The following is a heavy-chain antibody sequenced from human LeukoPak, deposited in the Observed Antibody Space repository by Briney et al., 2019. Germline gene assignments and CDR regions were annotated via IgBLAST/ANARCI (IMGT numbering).Heavy chain of an antibody. Sequence: GGSLRLSCAASGFTFSSYGMSWVRQAPGKGLEWVSAISGSGGSTYYADSVKGRFTISRDNSKNTLYLQMNSLRAEDTAVYYCAKAVEDCSGGSCYSNYWGQGTLVTVSS. CDR1: GFTFSSYG. J-gene: IGHJ4*02. V-gene: IGHV3-23*01. D-gene: IGHD2-15*01. CDR2: ISGSGGST. CDR3: AKAVEDCSGGSCYSNY.